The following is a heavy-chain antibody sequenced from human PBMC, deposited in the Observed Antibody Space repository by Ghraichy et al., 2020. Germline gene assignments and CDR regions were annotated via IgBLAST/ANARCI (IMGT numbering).Heavy chain of an antibody. Sequence: SETLSLTCTVSGGSISSYYWSWIRQPPGKGLEWIGYIYYSGSTNYNPSLKSRVTISVDTSKNQFSLKLSSVTAADTAVYYCARGPYCSGGSCYSPFDYWGQGNLVTVSS. V-gene: IGHV4-59*01. J-gene: IGHJ4*02. CDR2: IYYSGST. CDR1: GGSISSYY. CDR3: ARGPYCSGGSCYSPFDY. D-gene: IGHD2-15*01.